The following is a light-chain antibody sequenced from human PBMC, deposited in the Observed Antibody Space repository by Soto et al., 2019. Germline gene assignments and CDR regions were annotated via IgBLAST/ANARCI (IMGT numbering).Light chain of an antibody. Sequence: EIVLTQSPGTLSLSPWERATLSCRASQSVSNNYLAWYQQKPGKAPRLLIYGASNRATGIPDRLSGSGSGTDFTLTIRRLEPEDFAVYYCQQYGSSGTFGQGTKVDIK. CDR2: GAS. CDR1: QSVSNNY. J-gene: IGKJ1*01. V-gene: IGKV3-20*01. CDR3: QQYGSSGT.